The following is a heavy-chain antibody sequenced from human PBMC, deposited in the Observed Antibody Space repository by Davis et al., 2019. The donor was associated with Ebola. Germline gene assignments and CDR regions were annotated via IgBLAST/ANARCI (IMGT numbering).Heavy chain of an antibody. CDR3: ARDLFNYYGSGPNWFDP. Sequence: PSETLSLTCTVSGYSISSGYYWGWIRQPPGKGLEWIGSIYHSGSTYYNPSLKSRVTISVDTSKNQFSLKLSSVTAADTAVYYCARDLFNYYGSGPNWFDPWGQGTLVTVSS. D-gene: IGHD3-10*01. V-gene: IGHV4-38-2*02. CDR2: IYHSGST. J-gene: IGHJ5*02. CDR1: GYSISSGYY.